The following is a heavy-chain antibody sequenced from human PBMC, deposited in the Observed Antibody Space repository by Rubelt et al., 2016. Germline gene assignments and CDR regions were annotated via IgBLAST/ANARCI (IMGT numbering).Heavy chain of an antibody. Sequence: QVQLQESGPRLVKPSETLSLTCTVSGVSISSYYWSWIRQPPGKGLEWIGYIYYSGSTNYNPSLKSRVTISIDTAKNQFSLKLISVTTADTALYYCATGPGSTVWGQGTMVTVSS. CDR1: GVSISSYY. CDR3: ATGPGSTV. V-gene: IGHV4-59*01. CDR2: IYYSGST. J-gene: IGHJ3*01. D-gene: IGHD2-2*01.